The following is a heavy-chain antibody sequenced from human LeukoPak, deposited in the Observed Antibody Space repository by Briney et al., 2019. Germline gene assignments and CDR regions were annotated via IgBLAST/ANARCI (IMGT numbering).Heavy chain of an antibody. CDR1: GYSFTSYW. Sequence: GESLKISCKGSGYSFTSYWISWVRQMPGKGLEWMGIIYPGDSDTRYSPSFQGQVTISADKSISTAYLQWSSLKASDTAMYYCARPLSIAYYYYGMDVWGQGTTVTVSS. D-gene: IGHD2-2*01. V-gene: IGHV5-51*01. J-gene: IGHJ6*02. CDR2: IYPGDSDT. CDR3: ARPLSIAYYYYGMDV.